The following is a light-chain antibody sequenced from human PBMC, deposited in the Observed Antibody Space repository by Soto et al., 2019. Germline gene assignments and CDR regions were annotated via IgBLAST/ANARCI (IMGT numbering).Light chain of an antibody. Sequence: QSALTQPPSASGSPGQSLTISCLGPGGDFGGYNYASWYQQYPGRAPKLMIYEVTKRPSGVPDRFSGSKSGNTASLTVSGLQAEDEADYYCSSYAASNNFYFVFGGGTKLTVL. CDR3: SSYAASNNFYFV. CDR1: GGDFGGYNY. V-gene: IGLV2-8*01. CDR2: EVT. J-gene: IGLJ3*02.